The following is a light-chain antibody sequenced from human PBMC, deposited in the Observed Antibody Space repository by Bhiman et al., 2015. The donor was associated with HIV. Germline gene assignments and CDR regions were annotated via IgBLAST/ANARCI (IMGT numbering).Light chain of an antibody. Sequence: QSALTQPASVSGSPGQSITISCSGTSGDVGDYKYVSWYQQHPGKTPXLIIYDVIKRPSGVSSRFAGSASGNTASLTISGLQAEDEADYYCSSYTSSATYVFGTGTMVTVL. CDR2: DVI. J-gene: IGLJ1*01. CDR3: SSYTSSATYV. V-gene: IGLV2-14*01. CDR1: SGDVGDYKY.